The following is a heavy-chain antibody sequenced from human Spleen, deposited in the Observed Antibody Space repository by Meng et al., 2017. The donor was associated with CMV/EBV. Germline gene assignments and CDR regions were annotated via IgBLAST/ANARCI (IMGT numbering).Heavy chain of an antibody. CDR3: ARVHRSGWYYFDY. CDR2: ISAYNGNA. V-gene: IGHV1-18*01. J-gene: IGHJ4*02. Sequence: KASGYTFTSYGISWVRQAPGQGLEWMGWISAYNGNANYAQKPQGRVTMTTDTSTSTAYMELRSLRSDDTAVYYCARVHRSGWYYFDYWGQGTLVTVSS. D-gene: IGHD6-19*01. CDR1: GYTFTSYG.